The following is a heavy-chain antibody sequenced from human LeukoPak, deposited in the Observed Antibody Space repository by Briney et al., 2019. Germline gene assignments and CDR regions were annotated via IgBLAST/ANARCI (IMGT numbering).Heavy chain of an antibody. CDR3: ATIDSGY. CDR2: IKSKTDGGTP. Sequence: GGSLRLSCAASGFTFSLASVSWVRQAPGKGLEWVARIKSKTDGGTPDYAAPVKGRFTISRDVSKNTVFLQMNSLQTEDTALYYCATIDSGYWGQGTLVTVSS. V-gene: IGHV3-15*01. CDR1: GFTFSLAS. J-gene: IGHJ4*02. D-gene: IGHD3-10*01.